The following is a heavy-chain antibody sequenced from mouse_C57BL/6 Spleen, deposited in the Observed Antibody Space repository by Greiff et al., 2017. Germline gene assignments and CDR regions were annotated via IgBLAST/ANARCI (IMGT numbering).Heavy chain of an antibody. CDR3: ARSLDSSGNYFDY. D-gene: IGHD3-2*02. Sequence: QVQLQQPGAELVKPGASVKLSCKASGYTFTSYWMQWVKQRPGQGLEWIGEIDPSDSYTNYNQTFKGKATLTVDTSSSTAYMQLSSLTSEDSAVYYCARSLDSSGNYFDYWGQGTTLTVSS. J-gene: IGHJ2*01. CDR1: GYTFTSYW. CDR2: IDPSDSYT. V-gene: IGHV1-50*01.